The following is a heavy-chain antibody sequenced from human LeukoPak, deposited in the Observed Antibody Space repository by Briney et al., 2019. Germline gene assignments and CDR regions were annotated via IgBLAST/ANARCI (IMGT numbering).Heavy chain of an antibody. CDR3: AGGQVWFDP. J-gene: IGHJ5*02. Sequence: GGSLRLSCAASGFTFSSYAMHWVRQAPGKGLEWVAVISYDGSNKYYADPVKGRFTISRDNSKNTLYLQMNSLRAEDTAMYYCAGGQVWFDPWGQGTLVTVSS. CDR2: ISYDGSNK. V-gene: IGHV3-30*01. CDR1: GFTFSSYA.